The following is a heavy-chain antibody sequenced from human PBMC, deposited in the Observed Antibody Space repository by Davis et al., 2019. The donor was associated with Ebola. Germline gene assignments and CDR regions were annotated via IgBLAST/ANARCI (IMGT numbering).Heavy chain of an antibody. CDR2: IYYNGNT. D-gene: IGHD7-27*01. Sequence: PSETLSLTCTVSGGSINDATYYWSWIRQPPGERPEWIGYIYYNGNTNYNPSLKSRLVISVDTSKNQFSLKLSSVTAADTAVYYCAREDPFVDWGPTNHAFDIWGQGTMVTVSS. V-gene: IGHV4-61*01. J-gene: IGHJ3*02. CDR1: GGSINDATYY. CDR3: AREDPFVDWGPTNHAFDI.